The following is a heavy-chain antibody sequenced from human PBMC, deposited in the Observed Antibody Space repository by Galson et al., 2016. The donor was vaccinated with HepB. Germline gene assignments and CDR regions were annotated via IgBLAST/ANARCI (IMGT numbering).Heavy chain of an antibody. CDR3: ATEVDYYDSSDYTSGYIWFDP. V-gene: IGHV4-39*01. D-gene: IGHD3-22*01. Sequence: SETLSLTCTVSGGSISSSSYYWGWIRQPPGKGLEWIGGIYYSGSTYYNPSLKSRVTISADTAKNQFSLKLSSVTAADTAVYYCATEVDYYDSSDYTSGYIWFDPWGQGTLVTVSS. J-gene: IGHJ5*02. CDR2: IYYSGST. CDR1: GGSISSSSYY.